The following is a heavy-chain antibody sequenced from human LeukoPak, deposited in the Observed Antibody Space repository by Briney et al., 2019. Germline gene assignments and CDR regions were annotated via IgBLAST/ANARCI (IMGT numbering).Heavy chain of an antibody. V-gene: IGHV1-2*02. CDR2: INPNSGGT. J-gene: IGHJ4*02. CDR3: ARIKWELLGPFDY. D-gene: IGHD1-26*01. Sequence: ASVKVSCKASGYTSTGYYMHWVRQAPGQGLEWMGWINPNSGGTNYAQKFQGRVTMTRDTSISTAYMELSRLRSDDTAVYYCARIKWELLGPFDYWGQGTLVTVSS. CDR1: GYTSTGYY.